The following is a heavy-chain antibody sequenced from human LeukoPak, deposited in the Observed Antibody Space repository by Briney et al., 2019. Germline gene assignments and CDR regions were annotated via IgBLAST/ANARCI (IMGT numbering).Heavy chain of an antibody. D-gene: IGHD1-14*01. V-gene: IGHV4-4*02. J-gene: IGHJ4*02. Sequence: PSETLSLTCTVSLDSTTSNFWSWVRRPPGKGLEWIGEIHRSGSPNYNPSLQSRVTISIDRSRNQIVLELSSVTAADTAVYYCAREILGGFNPGAYWGQGMLATVSS. CDR1: LDSTTSNF. CDR2: IHRSGSP. CDR3: AREILGGFNPGAY.